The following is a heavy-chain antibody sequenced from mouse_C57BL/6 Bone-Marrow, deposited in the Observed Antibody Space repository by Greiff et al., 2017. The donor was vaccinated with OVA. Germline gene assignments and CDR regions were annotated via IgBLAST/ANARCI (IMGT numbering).Heavy chain of an antibody. D-gene: IGHD4-1*01. Sequence: VQLQQSGAELAKPGASVKLSCKASGYTFTSYWMHWVKQRPGQGLEWIGYINPSSGYTKYNQKFKDKATLTADKSSSTAYMQLRSLTYADSAVYDDAGGNWDGLYYGDDWGQGTTLTVSS. CDR2: INPSSGYT. CDR3: AGGNWDGLYYGDD. V-gene: IGHV1-7*01. CDR1: GYTFTSYW. J-gene: IGHJ2*01.